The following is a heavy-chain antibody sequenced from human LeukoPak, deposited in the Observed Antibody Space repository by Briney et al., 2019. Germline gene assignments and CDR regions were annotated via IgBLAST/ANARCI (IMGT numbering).Heavy chain of an antibody. Sequence: PGGSLRLSCAASGFTFSSYAMSWVRQAPGKGLEWVSAISGSGGSTYYADSVKGRFTISRDNSKNTLYLQMNSLRAEDTAVYYCAKGVNYYGSGSYYNPFDYWGQGTLVTVSS. CDR2: ISGSGGST. D-gene: IGHD3-10*01. V-gene: IGHV3-23*01. CDR3: AKGVNYYGSGSYYNPFDY. CDR1: GFTFSSYA. J-gene: IGHJ4*02.